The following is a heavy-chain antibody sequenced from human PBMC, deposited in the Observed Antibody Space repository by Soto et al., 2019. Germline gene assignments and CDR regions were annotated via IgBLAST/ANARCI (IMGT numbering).Heavy chain of an antibody. D-gene: IGHD1-1*01. J-gene: IGHJ4*02. Sequence: QVHLVESGGGVVQPGRSLRLSCAASGFTLTNYGMHWVRQAPGKGLEWVAVISYDGSTQYYAESVKGRFTISRDSSRNTLYLQMNSLRPEDTAVYYCVRELGTPSSFDYWGQGTLVTVSS. CDR2: ISYDGSTQ. V-gene: IGHV3-30*03. CDR3: VRELGTPSSFDY. CDR1: GFTLTNYG.